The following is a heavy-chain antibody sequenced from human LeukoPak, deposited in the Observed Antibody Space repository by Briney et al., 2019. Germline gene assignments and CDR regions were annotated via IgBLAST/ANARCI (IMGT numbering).Heavy chain of an antibody. CDR1: GFSFSTYW. D-gene: IGHD2-21*01. CDR3: ARHPSIYKFRDC. CDR2: IKQDGSEK. Sequence: PGGSLRLSCAASGFSFSTYWMSWVRQAPGKGLEWVANIKQDGSEKYYVDSVKGRFTISRENAKNSVYLQMNSLRAEDTAVYYCARHPSIYKFRDCWGQGTLVTVSS. V-gene: IGHV3-7*03. J-gene: IGHJ4*02.